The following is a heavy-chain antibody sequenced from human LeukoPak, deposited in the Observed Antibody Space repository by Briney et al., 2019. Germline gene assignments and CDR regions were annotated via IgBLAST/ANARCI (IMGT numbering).Heavy chain of an antibody. V-gene: IGHV3-48*03. CDR2: ISSSGSTI. CDR3: VFGDYDILTGYYNDY. CDR1: GFTFSSYE. Sequence: GGSLRLSCAASGFTFSSYEMNWVSQAPGKGLEWVSYISSSGSTIYYADSVKGRFTISRDNAKNSLYLQMNSLRAEDTAVYYCVFGDYDILTGYYNDYWGQGTLVTVSS. D-gene: IGHD3-9*01. J-gene: IGHJ4*02.